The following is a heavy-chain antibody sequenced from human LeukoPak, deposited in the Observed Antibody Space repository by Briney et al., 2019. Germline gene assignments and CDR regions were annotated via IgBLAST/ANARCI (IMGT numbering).Heavy chain of an antibody. CDR1: GYTFTSYY. V-gene: IGHV1-46*01. CDR2: INPSGGST. Sequence: GASVKVSCKASGYTFTSYYMHWVRQAPGQGFEWMGIINPSGGSTSHAQRFQGRVTMTRDTSTSTVYMELSSLRSEDTAVYYCARRYSDSSPFDYWGQGTLVTVSS. D-gene: IGHD6-6*01. J-gene: IGHJ4*02. CDR3: ARRYSDSSPFDY.